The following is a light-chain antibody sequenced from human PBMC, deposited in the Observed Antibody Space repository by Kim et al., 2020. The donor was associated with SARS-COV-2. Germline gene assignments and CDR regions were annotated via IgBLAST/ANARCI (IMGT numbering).Light chain of an antibody. CDR3: MQSIHPFT. CDR1: QSLVYSDGNTY. J-gene: IGKJ5*01. CDR2: KVS. Sequence: DVVMTQSPLSLPVTLGQPASISCRSSQSLVYSDGNTYLNWFQQRPGQSPRRLSYKVSNRDSGVPDRFSGSGSGTDFTLKISRVEAEDVGVYYCMQSIHPFTFGQGTRVEIK. V-gene: IGKV2-30*01.